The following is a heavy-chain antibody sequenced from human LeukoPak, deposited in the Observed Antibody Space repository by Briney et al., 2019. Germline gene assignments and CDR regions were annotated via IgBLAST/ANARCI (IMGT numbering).Heavy chain of an antibody. D-gene: IGHD6-19*01. CDR1: GYTFTGYY. J-gene: IGHJ5*02. Sequence: ASVKVSCKASGYTFTGYYMHWVRQAPGQGLEWMGWINPNSGGTNYAQKFQGRVTMTRDTSISTAYMELSRLRSDDTAVYYCARDASGYSSGWYGRWFDPWGQGTLVTVSS. CDR2: INPNSGGT. CDR3: ARDASGYSSGWYGRWFDP. V-gene: IGHV1-2*02.